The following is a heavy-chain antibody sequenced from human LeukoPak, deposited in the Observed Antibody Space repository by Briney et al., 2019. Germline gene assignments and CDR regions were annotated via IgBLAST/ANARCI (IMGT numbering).Heavy chain of an antibody. J-gene: IGHJ6*02. V-gene: IGHV3-23*01. D-gene: IGHD2-2*01. CDR2: ISDSSDRT. Sequence: GGSLRLSCAASGFTFTSYAMSWVRQAPGKGLEWVATISDSSDRTYYADSVKGRFTISRDNSKNTLYLQMNSLRAEDTAVYSCALCRLPFYGMDVWGQGTTVTVSS. CDR3: ALCRLPFYGMDV. CDR1: GFTFTSYA.